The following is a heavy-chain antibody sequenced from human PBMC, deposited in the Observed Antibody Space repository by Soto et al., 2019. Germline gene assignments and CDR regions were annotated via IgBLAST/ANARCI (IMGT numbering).Heavy chain of an antibody. V-gene: IGHV4-59*01. CDR1: GGSISSYY. D-gene: IGHD6-13*01. CDR2: IYYSGST. CDR3: ARWLAAAEFNWFDP. Sequence: SETLSLTCTVSGGSISSYYWSWIRQPPGKGLEWIGYIYYSGSTNYNPSLKSRVTISVDTSKNQFSLKLSSVTAADTAVYYCARWLAAAEFNWFDPWGQGTLVTVSS. J-gene: IGHJ5*02.